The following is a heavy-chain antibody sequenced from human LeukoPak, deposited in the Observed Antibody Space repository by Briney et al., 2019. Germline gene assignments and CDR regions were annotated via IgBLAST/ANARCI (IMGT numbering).Heavy chain of an antibody. V-gene: IGHV4-30-2*01. D-gene: IGHD6-13*01. CDR1: GGSISSGGYY. CDR2: ICHSGST. Sequence: SETLSLTCTVSGGSISSGGYYWSWIRQPPGKGLEWIGYICHSGSTYYNPSLKSRVTISVDRSKNQFSLKLSSVTAADTAVYYCARVQGIAAAGTGLVDYWGQGTLVTVSS. CDR3: ARVQGIAAAGTGLVDY. J-gene: IGHJ4*02.